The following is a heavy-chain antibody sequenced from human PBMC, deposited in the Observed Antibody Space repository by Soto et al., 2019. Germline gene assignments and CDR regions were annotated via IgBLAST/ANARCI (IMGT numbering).Heavy chain of an antibody. CDR3: ANARLLWVGGYFDY. D-gene: IGHD3-10*01. Sequence: QVTLKESGPTLVKPTESLTLTCTFSGFSLATHGVGVGWIRQPPGEALEWLAVISWNDDNRYSPSLKSRLTTAKDTSKNQVVLTMANMDPVDTATYYCANARLLWVGGYFDYWGQGILVTVSS. J-gene: IGHJ4*02. V-gene: IGHV2-5*01. CDR2: ISWNDDN. CDR1: GFSLATHGVG.